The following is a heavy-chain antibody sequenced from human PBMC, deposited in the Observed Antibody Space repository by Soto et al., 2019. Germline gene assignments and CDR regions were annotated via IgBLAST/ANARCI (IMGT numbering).Heavy chain of an antibody. J-gene: IGHJ5*02. CDR1: GGTFSSYT. CDR2: IIPILGIA. CDR3: AGHIADYTREYNWFDP. D-gene: IGHD3-3*01. Sequence: QVQLVQSGAEVKTPGSSVTVSCKASGGTFSSYTISWVRQAPGQGLEWMGRIIPILGIANYAQKFQGRVTSTADKSTRTGYMELSSLRSEDTAVYYCAGHIADYTREYNWFDPWGQGTMVTVSS. V-gene: IGHV1-69*02.